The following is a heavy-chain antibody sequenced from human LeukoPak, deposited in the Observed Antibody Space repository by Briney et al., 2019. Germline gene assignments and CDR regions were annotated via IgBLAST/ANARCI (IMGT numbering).Heavy chain of an antibody. CDR3: AREHLYYDFWSGYYPLYYYYYYMDV. D-gene: IGHD3-3*01. V-gene: IGHV3-20*04. Sequence: PGGSLRLSCAASGFTFDDYGMSWVRQAPGKGLEWVSGINWNGGSTGYADSVKGRFTISRDNAKNSLYLQMNSLRAEDTALYYCAREHLYYDFWSGYYPLYYYYYYMDVWAKGPRSPSP. CDR1: GFTFDDYG. CDR2: INWNGGST. J-gene: IGHJ6*03.